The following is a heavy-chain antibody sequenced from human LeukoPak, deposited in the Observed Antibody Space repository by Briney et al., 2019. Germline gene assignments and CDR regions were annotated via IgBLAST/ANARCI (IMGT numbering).Heavy chain of an antibody. J-gene: IGHJ4*02. CDR3: AADMTSSWFFY. Sequence: PSETLCLTCTVSAASISSSRNYWGWIRQPPGKGLEWIGTVYLSGDSYYNPSLKSRVTISVDPSKNQFSLRLTSVTAADSAVYYCAADMTSSWFFYWGQGALVTVSS. CDR2: VYLSGDS. CDR1: AASISSSRNY. D-gene: IGHD6-13*01. V-gene: IGHV4-39*01.